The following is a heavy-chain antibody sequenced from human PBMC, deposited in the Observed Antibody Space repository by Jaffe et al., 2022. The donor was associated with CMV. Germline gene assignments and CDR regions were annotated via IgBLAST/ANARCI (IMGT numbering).Heavy chain of an antibody. J-gene: IGHJ6*03. D-gene: IGHD2-15*01. Sequence: QVQLVQSGAEVKKPGASVKVSCKASGYTFTSYGISWVRQAPGQGLEWMGWISAYNGNTNYAQKLQGRVTMTTDTSTSTAYMELRSLRSDDTAVYYCARVMPVVVAANPDYYYYYMDVWGKGTTVTVSS. CDR1: GYTFTSYG. V-gene: IGHV1-18*04. CDR3: ARVMPVVVAANPDYYYYYMDV. CDR2: ISAYNGNT.